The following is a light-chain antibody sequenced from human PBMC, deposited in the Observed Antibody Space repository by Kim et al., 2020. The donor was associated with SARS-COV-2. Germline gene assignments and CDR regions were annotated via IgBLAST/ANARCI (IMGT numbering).Light chain of an antibody. Sequence: GKTVTISCTRSSGNIASNYVQWYQQRPGSSPTIVISDDNERPSGVPDRFSGSIDSSSNSASLTISGLKTEDEADYYCQSYDSSSQVFGGGTQLTVL. J-gene: IGLJ3*02. CDR3: QSYDSSSQV. V-gene: IGLV6-57*01. CDR1: SGNIASNY. CDR2: DDN.